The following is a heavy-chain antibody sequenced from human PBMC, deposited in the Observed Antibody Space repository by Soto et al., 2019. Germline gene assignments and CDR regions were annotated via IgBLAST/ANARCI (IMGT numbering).Heavy chain of an antibody. CDR3: ARGGRITMVRGVMIGMDV. Sequence: LRLSCGAPGLTYSNKNMHWVRQATGKGLEWVSAIGTAGDTYYPGSVKGRFTISRENAKNSLYLQMNSLRAGDTAVYYCARGGRITMVRGVMIGMDVWGQGTTVTVSS. V-gene: IGHV3-13*01. J-gene: IGHJ6*02. CDR2: IGTAGDT. D-gene: IGHD3-10*01. CDR1: GLTYSNKN.